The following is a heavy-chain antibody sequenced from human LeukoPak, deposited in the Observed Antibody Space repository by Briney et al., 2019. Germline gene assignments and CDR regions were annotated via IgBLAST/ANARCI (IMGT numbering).Heavy chain of an antibody. J-gene: IGHJ6*03. Sequence: SETLSLTCTVSGGSISSSSYYWGWIRQPPGKGLEWIGSIYYSGSTYYNPSLKSRVTISVDTSKNQFSLKLSSVTAADTAVYHCARGYCSGGSCYSYYYYNYMDVWGKGTTVTVSS. CDR3: ARGYCSGGSCYSYYYYNYMDV. CDR1: GGSISSSSYY. D-gene: IGHD2-15*01. V-gene: IGHV4-39*07. CDR2: IYYSGST.